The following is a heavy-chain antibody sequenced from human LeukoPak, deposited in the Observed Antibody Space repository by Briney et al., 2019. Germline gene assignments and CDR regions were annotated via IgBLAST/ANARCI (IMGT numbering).Heavy chain of an antibody. Sequence: GSLRLSCAVSGYTFSDHYIDWVRQAPGKGLEWVGRARNKANSYTTEYAASVKDRFTISRDDSQNSLYLQMHSLKTEDTAVYYCARVRYCSSTTCRGAFDIWGQGTMVTVTS. CDR2: ARNKANSYTT. CDR1: GYTFSDHY. V-gene: IGHV3-72*01. J-gene: IGHJ3*02. D-gene: IGHD2-2*01. CDR3: ARVRYCSSTTCRGAFDI.